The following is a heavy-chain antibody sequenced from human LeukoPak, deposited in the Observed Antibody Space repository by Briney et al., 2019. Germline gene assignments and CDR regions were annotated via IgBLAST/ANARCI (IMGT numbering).Heavy chain of an antibody. CDR2: IRYDGSNK. Sequence: PAGGSLRLSCAASGFTFSGYGMHWVRQAPGKGLEWVAFIRYDGSNKYYADSVKGRFTISRDNSKNTLYLQMNSLRAEDTAVYYCAKDRDYYGSGTVMSYWGQGTLVTVSS. V-gene: IGHV3-30*02. D-gene: IGHD3-10*01. J-gene: IGHJ1*01. CDR1: GFTFSGYG. CDR3: AKDRDYYGSGTVMSY.